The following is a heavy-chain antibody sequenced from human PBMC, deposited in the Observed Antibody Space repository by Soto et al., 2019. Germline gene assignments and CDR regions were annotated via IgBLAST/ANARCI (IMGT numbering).Heavy chain of an antibody. V-gene: IGHV3-30*18. CDR2: ISYDGSNK. D-gene: IGHD5-18*01. J-gene: IGHJ4*02. CDR3: AKEVFRRLWEFDY. CDR1: GFTFSSYG. Sequence: GGSLRLSCAAPGFTFSSYGMHWVRQAPGKGLEWVAVISYDGSNKYYADSVKGRFTISRDNSKNTLYLQMNSLRAEDTAVYYCAKEVFRRLWEFDYWGQGTLVTVSS.